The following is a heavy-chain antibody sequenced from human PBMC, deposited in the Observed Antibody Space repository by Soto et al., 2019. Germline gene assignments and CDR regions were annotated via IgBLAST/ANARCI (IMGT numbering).Heavy chain of an antibody. Sequence: ASVKVSCKASGYTFTSYGISWVRQAPGQGLEWMGWISAYNGNTNYAQKLQGRVTMTTDTSTSTAYMELRSLRSDDTAVYYCARDHSYSSSSHYYYYYGMDVWGQGTTVTVS. CDR2: ISAYNGNT. CDR3: ARDHSYSSSSHYYYYYGMDV. CDR1: GYTFTSYG. D-gene: IGHD6-6*01. V-gene: IGHV1-18*04. J-gene: IGHJ6*02.